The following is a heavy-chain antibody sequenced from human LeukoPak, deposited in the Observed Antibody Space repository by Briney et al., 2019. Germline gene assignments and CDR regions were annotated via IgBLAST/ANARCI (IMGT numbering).Heavy chain of an antibody. Sequence: PGGSLRPSCAASGLTFSSYAMHWVRQAPGKGLEWVAVISYDGSNKYYADSVKGRFTISRDNSKNTLYLQMNSLRAEDTAVYYCAREYCSSTSCFAGYYYYGMDVWGQGTAVTVSS. CDR3: AREYCSSTSCFAGYYYYGMDV. V-gene: IGHV3-30-3*01. J-gene: IGHJ6*02. D-gene: IGHD2-2*01. CDR1: GLTFSSYA. CDR2: ISYDGSNK.